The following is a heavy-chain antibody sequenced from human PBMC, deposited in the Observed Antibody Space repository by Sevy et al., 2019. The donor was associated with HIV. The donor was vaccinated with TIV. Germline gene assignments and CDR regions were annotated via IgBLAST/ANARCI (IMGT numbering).Heavy chain of an antibody. Sequence: GGSLRLSCAASRFTFSTYDIHWVRQAPGKGLEWVAVISHDGSYQYYTDSVKGRFTISRDDSENKAYLQMNSLRADDSGVYYCAKGQGYDYIWGNERSEYYFDYWGQGTLVTVSS. J-gene: IGHJ4*02. D-gene: IGHD3-16*01. CDR2: ISHDGSYQ. CDR3: AKGQGYDYIWGNERSEYYFDY. V-gene: IGHV3-30*18. CDR1: RFTFSTYD.